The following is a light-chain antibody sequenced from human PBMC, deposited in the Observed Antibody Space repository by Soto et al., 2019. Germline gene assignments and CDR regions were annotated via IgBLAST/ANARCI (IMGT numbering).Light chain of an antibody. V-gene: IGLV9-49*01. CDR2: VGTGGIVG. CDR3: GADHERGSNTISVV. Sequence: QSVLTQPPSASASLGASVTLTCTLSSGYNNYKVDWYQQRPGKGPRFVMRVGTGGIVGSKGDGIPDRFSVLGSGLNRYLTIKNIQEEDESEYHCGADHERGSNTISVVFGXGTKVTVL. CDR1: SGYNNYK. J-gene: IGLJ2*01.